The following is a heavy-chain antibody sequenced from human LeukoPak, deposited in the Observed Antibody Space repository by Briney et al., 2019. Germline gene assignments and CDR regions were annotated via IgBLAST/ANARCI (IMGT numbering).Heavy chain of an antibody. CDR1: GYTFTGYY. D-gene: IGHD6-6*01. Sequence: ASVKVSCKASGYTFTGYYLHWVRQAPGQGPEWLGWINPKSGDTNSAQKFQGRVTMTRDTSISTAYMELSRLRSDDTAVYYCARVIYTSASGFGYWGQGTLVTVSS. CDR2: INPKSGDT. J-gene: IGHJ4*02. V-gene: IGHV1-2*02. CDR3: ARVIYTSASGFGY.